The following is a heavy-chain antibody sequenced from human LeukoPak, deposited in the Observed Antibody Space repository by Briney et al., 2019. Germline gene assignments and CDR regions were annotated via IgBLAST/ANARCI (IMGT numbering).Heavy chain of an antibody. CDR1: GFTFSNFA. J-gene: IGHJ4*02. V-gene: IGHV3-23*01. CDR3: AKGAGGTFDY. D-gene: IGHD3-16*01. CDR2: ISTSGDST. Sequence: SGGSLRLSCAASGFTFSNFAMNWVHQAPGKGLEWVSVISTSGDSTYYADSVKGRFTISRDNSKNTLYLQMNSLRAEDTAIYYCAKGAGGTFDYWGQGTLVTVSS.